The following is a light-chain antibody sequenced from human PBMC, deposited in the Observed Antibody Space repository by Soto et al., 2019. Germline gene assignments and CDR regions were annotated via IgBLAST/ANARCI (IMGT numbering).Light chain of an antibody. J-gene: IGLJ2*01. V-gene: IGLV1-44*01. CDR1: SSNIGSNT. CDR3: ASWDDSPKGVV. Sequence: QSVLTQPPSASGTPGQRVTISCSGSSSNIGSNTVNWYQQLPGTAPKLLIYSDNQRPSGVADRFSGSKSGTSASLAISGLQSEDEADYYCASWDDSPKGVVFGGGTKVTVL. CDR2: SDN.